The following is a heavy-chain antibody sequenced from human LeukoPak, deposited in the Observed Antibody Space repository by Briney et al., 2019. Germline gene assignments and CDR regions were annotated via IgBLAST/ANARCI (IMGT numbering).Heavy chain of an antibody. CDR1: GFTFSSYA. J-gene: IGHJ3*02. CDR3: AKLHYYDSSGYPYDAFDI. CDR2: ISGSGGST. V-gene: IGHV3-23*01. D-gene: IGHD3-22*01. Sequence: PGGSLRLSCAASGFTFSSYAMSWVRQAPGKGLERVSAISGSGGSTYYADSVKGRFTISRDNSKNTLYLQMNSLRAEDTAVYYCAKLHYYDSSGYPYDAFDIWGQGTMVTVSS.